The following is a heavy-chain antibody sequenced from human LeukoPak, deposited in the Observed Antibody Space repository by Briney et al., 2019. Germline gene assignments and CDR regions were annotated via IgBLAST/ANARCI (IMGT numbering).Heavy chain of an antibody. V-gene: IGHV4-59*01. Sequence: PSETLSLTXSVSGGSISNYDWMWIRQPPGKGMEWVGYIDYSGRTNYNPSLKSRVTISVDTPKTQFSLNLDSVIAADTAVYYCARQSSGNWGYNWFDPWGQGILVTVSS. CDR2: IDYSGRT. CDR1: GGSISNYD. D-gene: IGHD7-27*01. CDR3: ARQSSGNWGYNWFDP. J-gene: IGHJ5*02.